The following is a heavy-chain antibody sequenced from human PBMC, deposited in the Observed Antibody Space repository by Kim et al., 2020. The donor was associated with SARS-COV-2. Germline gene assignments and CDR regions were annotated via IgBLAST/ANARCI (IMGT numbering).Heavy chain of an antibody. D-gene: IGHD6-13*01. V-gene: IGHV7-4-1*02. Sequence: EWMGGIKTNPGNPTYAQGFPGRFVFSLDTSVRTAYLQISSLKAEDTAVYYCARDLEQQLVLYYYYYMDVWGKGTTVTVSS. CDR2: IKTNPGNP. J-gene: IGHJ6*03. CDR3: ARDLEQQLVLYYYYYMDV.